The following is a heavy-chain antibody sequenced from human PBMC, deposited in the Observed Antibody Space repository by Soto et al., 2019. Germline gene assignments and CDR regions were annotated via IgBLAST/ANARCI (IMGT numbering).Heavy chain of an antibody. Sequence: EVQLVESGGGLVKPGGSLRLSCAASGFTFSNYSMNWVRQAPGKGLEWLSAIDRTSGFIYYADSVKGRFTVSRDNAKNSVYLQMNNLRGEDTAVYYCARNFEGRNWFDPWGQGTLVTVSS. CDR3: ARNFEGRNWFDP. CDR2: IDRTSGFI. V-gene: IGHV3-21*01. J-gene: IGHJ5*02. CDR1: GFTFSNYS.